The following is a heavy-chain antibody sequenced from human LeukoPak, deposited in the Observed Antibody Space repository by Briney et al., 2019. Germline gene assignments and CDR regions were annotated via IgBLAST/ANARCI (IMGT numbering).Heavy chain of an antibody. J-gene: IGHJ4*02. CDR1: GFTFNTYN. V-gene: IGHV3-48*04. Sequence: GGSLRLSCAASGFTFNTYNLNWVRQAPGKGLEWVSYISHGSTRIFYADSVGGRFTLSRDNAKNSLYLQMNSLRAEDTAVYYCARDTYYGSGTPDGDFDYWGQGTLVTVSS. D-gene: IGHD3-10*01. CDR2: ISHGSTRI. CDR3: ARDTYYGSGTPDGDFDY.